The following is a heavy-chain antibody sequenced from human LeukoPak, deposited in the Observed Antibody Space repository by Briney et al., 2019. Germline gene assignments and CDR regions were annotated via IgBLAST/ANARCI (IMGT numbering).Heavy chain of an antibody. CDR2: ICTRSNLI. D-gene: IGHD1-26*01. CDR1: GFSFSDFY. CDR3: AREARGSGRDFDY. Sequence: GGSLRLSCAASGFSFSDFYMFWMRQAPGMGLEWISYICTRSNLIYYADSVKGRFTISRDDAKNSLYLQMNSRRDEDTAVYFCAREARGSGRDFDYWGQGILVTVSS. J-gene: IGHJ4*02. V-gene: IGHV3-11*01.